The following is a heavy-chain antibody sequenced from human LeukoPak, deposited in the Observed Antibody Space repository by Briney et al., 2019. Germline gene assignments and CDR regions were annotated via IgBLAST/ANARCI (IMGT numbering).Heavy chain of an antibody. D-gene: IGHD3-10*01. Sequence: PGGSLRLSCAASGFTFSSYGMHWVRQAPGKGLEWVAVISYDGSNKYYADSVKGRFTISRDNSKNTLYLQMNSLRAEDTAVYYCAKDSEWFGELLYRYYFDYWGQGTLVTVSS. J-gene: IGHJ4*02. CDR1: GFTFSSYG. CDR2: ISYDGSNK. V-gene: IGHV3-30*18. CDR3: AKDSEWFGELLYRYYFDY.